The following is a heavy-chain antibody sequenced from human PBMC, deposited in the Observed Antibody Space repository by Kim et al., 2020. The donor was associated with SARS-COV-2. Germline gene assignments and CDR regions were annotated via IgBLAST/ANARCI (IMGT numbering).Heavy chain of an antibody. V-gene: IGHV3-30-3*01. CDR2: ISYDGSNK. D-gene: IGHD3-10*01. Sequence: GSLRLSCAASGFTFSSYAMHWVRQAPGKGLEWVAVISYDGSNKYYADSVKGRFTISRDNSKNTLYLQMNSLRAEDTAVYYCAGGETSAPSYYGSGSYFDYWGQGTLVTVSS. J-gene: IGHJ4*02. CDR3: AGGETSAPSYYGSGSYFDY. CDR1: GFTFSSYA.